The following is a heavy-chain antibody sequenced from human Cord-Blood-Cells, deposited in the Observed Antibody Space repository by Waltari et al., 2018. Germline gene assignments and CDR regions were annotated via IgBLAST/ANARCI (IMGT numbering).Heavy chain of an antibody. J-gene: IGHJ5*02. D-gene: IGHD3-9*01. CDR2: MNPNSGNT. V-gene: IGHV1-8*01. CDR1: GCTFTSND. CDR3: ARAPDILTGYNNWFDP. Sequence: QVQLAPSWAEVRKPGVSGKGSCSASGCTFTSNDINWVRQATGQGLEWMGWMNPNSGNTGYAQKFQGRVTMTRNTSISTAYMELSSLRSEDTAVYYCARAPDILTGYNNWFDPWGQGTLVTVSS.